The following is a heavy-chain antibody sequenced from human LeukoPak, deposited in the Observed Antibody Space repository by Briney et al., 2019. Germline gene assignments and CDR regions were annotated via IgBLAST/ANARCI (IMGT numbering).Heavy chain of an antibody. J-gene: IGHJ6*02. CDR1: GGSISSYY. V-gene: IGHV4-4*07. CDR3: ARDCRFGEYPYYYYGMDV. CDR2: ISTSGST. Sequence: SETLSLTCTVSGGSISSYYWSWIRQPAGKGLEWIGRISTSGSTNYNPSLRSRVTMSVDTSKNQFSLKLSSVTAADTAVYFCARDCRFGEYPYYYYGMDVWGQGTTVTVSS. D-gene: IGHD3-10*01.